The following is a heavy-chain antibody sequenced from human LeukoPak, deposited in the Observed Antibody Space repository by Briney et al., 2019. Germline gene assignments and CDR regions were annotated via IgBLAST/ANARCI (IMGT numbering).Heavy chain of an antibody. Sequence: PGGSLRLSCVASTXSISNYWMSWVRQAPGKGLEWVANKKEDGSEEYYLDSVKGRFIVSRDNAKNSLYLQMNSLRAEDTAVYYCARDRGGGYFDYWGQGALVTVSS. D-gene: IGHD3-16*01. CDR1: TXSISNYW. CDR2: KKEDGSEE. CDR3: ARDRGGGYFDY. J-gene: IGHJ4*02. V-gene: IGHV3-7*04.